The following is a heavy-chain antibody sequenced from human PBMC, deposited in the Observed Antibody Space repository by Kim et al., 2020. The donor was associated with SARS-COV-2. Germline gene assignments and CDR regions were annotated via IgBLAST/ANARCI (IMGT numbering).Heavy chain of an antibody. Sequence: TYYVDCARGRFTISRDNAKNALFLQLNSLRAEDTALYFCARDPLGGAFDIWGQGTMVTVSS. J-gene: IGHJ3*02. V-gene: IGHV3-7*01. CDR3: ARDPLGGAFDI. D-gene: IGHD3-16*01. CDR2: T.